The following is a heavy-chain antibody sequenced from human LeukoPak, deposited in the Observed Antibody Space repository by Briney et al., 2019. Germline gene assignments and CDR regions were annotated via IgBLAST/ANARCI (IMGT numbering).Heavy chain of an antibody. J-gene: IGHJ4*02. CDR3: ATGTEEITVVTPCY. Sequence: GGSLRLSCAASGFTFTTYTMNWVRQAPGKGLEWVSSISTGSSYIHYADSVKGRFTISRDNARNSLYLQMNSLRAEDTAVYYCATGTEEITVVTPCYWGQGTLVTVSS. CDR1: GFTFTTYT. CDR2: ISTGSSYI. D-gene: IGHD4-23*01. V-gene: IGHV3-21*01.